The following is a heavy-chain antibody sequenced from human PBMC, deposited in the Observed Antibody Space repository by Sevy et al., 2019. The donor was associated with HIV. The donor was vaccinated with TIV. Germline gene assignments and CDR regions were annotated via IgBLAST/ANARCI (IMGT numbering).Heavy chain of an antibody. V-gene: IGHV3-21*01. CDR2: ISSSSSYI. CDR3: ARAYSSGWYGYFQH. CDR1: GFTFSSYS. J-gene: IGHJ1*01. D-gene: IGHD6-19*01. Sequence: GGSLRLSCAASGFTFSSYSMNWVRQAPGKGLEWVSSISSSSSYIYYADSVKGRFTISRDNAKNSLYLQMNSLRAEDTDVYYCARAYSSGWYGYFQHWGQGTLVTVSS.